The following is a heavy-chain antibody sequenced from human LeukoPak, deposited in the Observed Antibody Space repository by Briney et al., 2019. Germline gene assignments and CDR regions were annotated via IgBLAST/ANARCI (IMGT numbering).Heavy chain of an antibody. D-gene: IGHD2-15*01. Sequence: GGSLRLSCAASGFTFSTFGMHWDHQAPGTGLEWVAFIRYDGTTKYYADSVKGRFTISRDNSKNTLYLRMNSLRPEDTAVYYCAKGNSRCSDGSCPFDYWGQGALVTVSS. CDR3: AKGNSRCSDGSCPFDY. CDR2: IRYDGTTK. J-gene: IGHJ4*02. V-gene: IGHV3-30*02. CDR1: GFTFSTFG.